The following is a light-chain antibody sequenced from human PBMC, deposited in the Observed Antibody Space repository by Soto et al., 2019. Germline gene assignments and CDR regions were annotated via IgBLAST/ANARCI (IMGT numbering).Light chain of an antibody. CDR3: QQSYSTPRA. V-gene: IGKV1-39*01. CDR2: AAS. Sequence: VGDRVTLTCRASQSISSYLNWYQQKPVKAPKLLIYAASSLQSGVPSRFSGSGSGTDFTLTISSLQPEDFATYYCQQSYSTPRAFGQGTRLEIK. CDR1: QSISSY. J-gene: IGKJ5*01.